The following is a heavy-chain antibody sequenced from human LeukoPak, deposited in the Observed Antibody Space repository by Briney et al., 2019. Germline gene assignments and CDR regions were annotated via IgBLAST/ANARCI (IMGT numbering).Heavy chain of an antibody. Sequence: GGSLRLSCAASGFTFSDHYMDWVRQAPGKGLEWVGRTKTKVKSYTTEYAASVTGRFSISRDDSKNLLFLQMNSLKPEDTAVYYCLAWIEGVGYWGQGTLVTVSS. CDR1: GFTFSDHY. CDR3: LAWIEGVGY. D-gene: IGHD5-12*01. J-gene: IGHJ4*02. V-gene: IGHV3-72*01. CDR2: TKTKVKSYTT.